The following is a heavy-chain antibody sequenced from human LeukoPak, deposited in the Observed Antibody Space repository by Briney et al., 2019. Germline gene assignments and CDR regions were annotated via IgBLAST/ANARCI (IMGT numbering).Heavy chain of an antibody. CDR2: ISITEGT. V-gene: IGHV4-4*07. Sequence: SETLSLTCTVSGASVNSHLWIWIRQSAGKGLEWIGRISITEGTNYNPSFKSRVTMSVDTSKNQFSLRLTSMTAADTAVYYCARLRRDTSSWYADDSWGQGTLVTVSS. CDR1: GASVNSHL. CDR3: ARLRRDTSSWYADDS. D-gene: IGHD6-13*01. J-gene: IGHJ4*02.